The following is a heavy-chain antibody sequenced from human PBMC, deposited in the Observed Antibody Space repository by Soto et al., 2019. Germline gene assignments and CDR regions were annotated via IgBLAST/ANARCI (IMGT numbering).Heavy chain of an antibody. V-gene: IGHV3-30*03. Sequence: GGSVGLSCAASGVTFSIYGMHWFRQAPGKGLEWVAVISYDGSNKYYADSVKGRFTISRDNSKNTLYLQMNSLRAEDTAVYYCAGGHSDWLNDYYGMDVWGQGTTVTVSS. J-gene: IGHJ6*02. CDR1: GVTFSIYG. D-gene: IGHD3-9*01. CDR3: AGGHSDWLNDYYGMDV. CDR2: ISYDGSNK.